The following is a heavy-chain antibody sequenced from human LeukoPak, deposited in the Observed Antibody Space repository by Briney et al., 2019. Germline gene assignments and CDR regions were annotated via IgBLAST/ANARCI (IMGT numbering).Heavy chain of an antibody. D-gene: IGHD5/OR15-5a*01. CDR2: IYYSGST. CDR1: GGSISSYY. J-gene: IGHJ4*02. Sequence: PSETLSLTCTVPGGSISSYYWSWIRQPPEKGLEWIGYIYYSGSTNYNPSLKSRVTISVDTSKNQFSLKLSSVTAADTAVYYCASLPYLRGDYWGQGTLVTVSS. V-gene: IGHV4-59*01. CDR3: ASLPYLRGDY.